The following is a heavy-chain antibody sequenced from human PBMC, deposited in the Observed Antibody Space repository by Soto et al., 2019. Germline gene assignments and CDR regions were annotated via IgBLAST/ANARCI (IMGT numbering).Heavy chain of an antibody. CDR1: GGYISSGGYY. Sequence: SETLSLTCTVSGGYISSGGYYWSWIRQHPGKGLEWIGYIYYSGSTYYNPSLKSRVTISVDTSKNQFSLKLSSVTAADTAVYYCARVPAAMQRGFDYWGQGTLVTVSP. D-gene: IGHD2-2*01. CDR3: ARVPAAMQRGFDY. CDR2: IYYSGST. J-gene: IGHJ4*02. V-gene: IGHV4-31*03.